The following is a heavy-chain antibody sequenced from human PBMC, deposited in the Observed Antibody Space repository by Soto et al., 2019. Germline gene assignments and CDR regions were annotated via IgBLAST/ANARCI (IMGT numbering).Heavy chain of an antibody. J-gene: IGHJ4*02. CDR1: GDSITASYSN. Sequence: GPGVPSETLSLTCTVSGDSITASYSNWAWIRQPPGKGLEWIGTFYYSGTTSQNPPLRSRITISGDTSRNQFSLNLRSVTAADSGVYYCAKLVRDDVRRSDLDHWGQGTLVTVS. V-gene: IGHV4-39*01. CDR2: FYYSGTT. CDR3: AKLVRDDVRRSDLDH. D-gene: IGHD3-10*02.